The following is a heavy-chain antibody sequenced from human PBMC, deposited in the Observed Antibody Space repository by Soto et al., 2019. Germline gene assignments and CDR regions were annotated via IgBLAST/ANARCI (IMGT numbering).Heavy chain of an antibody. CDR2: IRAAGGST. J-gene: IGHJ4*02. D-gene: IGHD1-1*01. V-gene: IGHV3-23*01. CDR1: GFSFSSYA. Sequence: GGSLRLSCAASGFSFSSYAMSWFRQAPGKGLEWVSTIRAAGGSTSYADSVKGRFTNSRDNSRDTLFLQMNSLRADDTAVYFCVKDTPTEWDHWGQGTLVTVSS. CDR3: VKDTPTEWDH.